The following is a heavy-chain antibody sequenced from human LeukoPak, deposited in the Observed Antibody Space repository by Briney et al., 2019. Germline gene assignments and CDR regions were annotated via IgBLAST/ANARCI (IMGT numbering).Heavy chain of an antibody. CDR1: GFTFSDHY. CDR2: ISNSGDTM. V-gene: IGHV3-11*04. J-gene: IGHJ3*02. CDR3: ARARGSYAFDI. D-gene: IGHD1-26*01. Sequence: PGGSLRLSCAASGFTFSDHYMGWLRQAPGKGLEWVSYISNSGDTMYYVDSVKGRFTISRDNAKNSLFLQMSSLRVEDTTIYYCARARGSYAFDIWGQGTMVTVSS.